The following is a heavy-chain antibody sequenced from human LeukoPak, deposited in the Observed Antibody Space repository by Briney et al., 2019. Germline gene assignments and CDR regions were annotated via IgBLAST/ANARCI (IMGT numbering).Heavy chain of an antibody. V-gene: IGHV3-48*03. Sequence: GGSLRLSCVASGFALSTYEMNWGRQAPGKGLEWIADITISGHTKNYADSVKGRFTISRDNDRTSLNLQMNSLRVEDTGVYYCARGDPHADLWGQGTLVTVSS. CDR1: GFALSTYE. CDR3: ARGDPHADL. CDR2: ITISGHTK. J-gene: IGHJ5*02.